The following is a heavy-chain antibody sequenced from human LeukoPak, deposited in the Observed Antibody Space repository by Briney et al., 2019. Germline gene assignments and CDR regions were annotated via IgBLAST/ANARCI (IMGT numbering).Heavy chain of an antibody. CDR1: GGSFSGYY. J-gene: IGHJ4*02. CDR3: AVNSGDCSSTSCYMDY. D-gene: IGHD2-2*02. V-gene: IGHV4-34*01. CDR2: INHSGST. Sequence: SETLSLTCAVYGGSFSGYYWSWIPQPPGMGREWIGEINHSGSTNYNPSLKSRVTISVDTSKNQFSLKLSSVTAADTAVYYCAVNSGDCSSTSCYMDYWGQGTLVTVSS.